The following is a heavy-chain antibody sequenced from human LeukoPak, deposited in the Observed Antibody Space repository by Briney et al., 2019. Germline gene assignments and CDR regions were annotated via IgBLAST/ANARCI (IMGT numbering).Heavy chain of an antibody. CDR2: IIPIFGTA. V-gene: IGHV1-69*05. D-gene: IGHD1-26*01. CDR3: ASDPAGEGATLLS. J-gene: IGHJ5*02. CDR1: GGTFSSYA. Sequence: SVKVSCKASGGTFSSYAISWGRQAPGQGLEWMGGIIPIFGTANYAQKFQGRVTITTDESTSTAYMELSSLRSEDTAVYYCASDPAGEGATLLSWGQGTLVTVSS.